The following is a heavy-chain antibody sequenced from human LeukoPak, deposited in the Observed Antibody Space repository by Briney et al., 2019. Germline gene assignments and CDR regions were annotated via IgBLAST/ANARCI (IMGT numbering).Heavy chain of an antibody. CDR2: VYSGGTT. D-gene: IGHD3-10*01. CDR1: GFTVSTNY. J-gene: IGHJ4*02. CDR3: ARESVVRGVINGMDV. Sequence: PGGSLRLSCAASGFTVSTNYLSWVRQAPGKGLEWVSVVYSGGTTYHADSVKGRFTISRDNSKNTVFLQMNSLRADDTAVYYCARESVVRGVINGMDVWGQGSLVTVSS. V-gene: IGHV3-66*01.